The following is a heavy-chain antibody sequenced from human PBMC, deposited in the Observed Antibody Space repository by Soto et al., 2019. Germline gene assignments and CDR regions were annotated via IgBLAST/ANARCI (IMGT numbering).Heavy chain of an antibody. Sequence: ASVKVSCKASGYTFTSYGISWVRQAPGQGLEWMGWISAYNGNTNYAQKLQGRVTMTTDTSTSTAYMELRSLRSDDTAVYYRAGGPHHGDYYYGMDVWGQGTTVTVSS. V-gene: IGHV1-18*04. J-gene: IGHJ6*02. D-gene: IGHD3-3*01. CDR2: ISAYNGNT. CDR3: AGGPHHGDYYYGMDV. CDR1: GYTFTSYG.